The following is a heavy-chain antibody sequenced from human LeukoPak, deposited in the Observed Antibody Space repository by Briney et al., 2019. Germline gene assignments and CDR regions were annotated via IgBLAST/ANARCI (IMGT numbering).Heavy chain of an antibody. V-gene: IGHV3-23*01. Sequence: GGSLRLSCAASGFAFSTYAMSWVRQAPGKGLEWVSVISGSGGTRYYADSVKGRFTISRDNSKNTVDLQMNSLRAEDTAVYYCAKDVLPTVWSPEYWGQGTLVSVSS. CDR1: GFAFSTYA. CDR2: ISGSGGTR. D-gene: IGHD4-11*01. J-gene: IGHJ4*02. CDR3: AKDVLPTVWSPEY.